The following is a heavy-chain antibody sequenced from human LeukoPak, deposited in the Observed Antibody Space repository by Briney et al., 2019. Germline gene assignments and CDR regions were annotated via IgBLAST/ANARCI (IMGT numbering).Heavy chain of an antibody. CDR3: AQNDYGGKTSGY. CDR1: GFTFSSYW. J-gene: IGHJ4*02. D-gene: IGHD4-23*01. V-gene: IGHV3-74*01. CDR2: INSDGSSA. Sequence: GGSLRLSCAASGFTFSSYWMHWVRQAPGKGLVWVSRINSDGSSASYADSVRGRFTISRDNAKNTLYLQMNSLRAEDTAVYYCAQNDYGGKTSGYWGQGTLVTVPS.